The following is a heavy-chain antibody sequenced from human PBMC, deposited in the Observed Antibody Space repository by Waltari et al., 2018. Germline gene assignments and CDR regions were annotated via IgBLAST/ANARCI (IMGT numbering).Heavy chain of an antibody. CDR2: ISGSGGST. D-gene: IGHD2-15*01. V-gene: IGHV3-23*04. CDR3: AKYQGVVGYFDY. Sequence: EVQLVESGGGLVQPGGSLRLSCAASGFPFSRYALSWVRQAPGKGLEWVSAISGSGGSTYYADSVKGRFTISRDNSKNTLYLQMNSLRAEDTAVYYCAKYQGVVGYFDYCGQGTLVTVSS. J-gene: IGHJ4*02. CDR1: GFPFSRYA.